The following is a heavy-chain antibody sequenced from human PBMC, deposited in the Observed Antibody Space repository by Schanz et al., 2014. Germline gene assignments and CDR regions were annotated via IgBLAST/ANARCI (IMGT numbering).Heavy chain of an antibody. J-gene: IGHJ4*02. Sequence: QVQLVQSGAEVKKPGASVKVSCRASGYTFTNFAMNWVRQAPGQGLEWMGRINTETGNPTYGQGFTGRVDLYLDTSVSTAYLQISSLRSEDTGVYYCARDALLGRNIDYWGQGTLVTVSS. CDR3: ARDALLGRNIDY. CDR2: INTETGNP. CDR1: GYTFTNFA. V-gene: IGHV7-4-1*02. D-gene: IGHD7-27*01.